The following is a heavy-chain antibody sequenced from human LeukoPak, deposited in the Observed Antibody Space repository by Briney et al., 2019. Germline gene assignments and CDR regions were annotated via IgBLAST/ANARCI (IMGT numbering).Heavy chain of an antibody. CDR1: GFTFSNYG. D-gene: IGHD2-2*01. CDR3: TKGGQDCSPSSCYYD. Sequence: GGSLRLSCVASGFTFSNYGMSWVRQAPGKGLEWVSAISHTTYYADSAKGRFTISRDNSKNTVYLQMNSLRAEDTAVYYCTKGGQDCSPSSCYYDWGQGTLVTVSS. CDR2: ISHTT. V-gene: IGHV3-23*01. J-gene: IGHJ4*02.